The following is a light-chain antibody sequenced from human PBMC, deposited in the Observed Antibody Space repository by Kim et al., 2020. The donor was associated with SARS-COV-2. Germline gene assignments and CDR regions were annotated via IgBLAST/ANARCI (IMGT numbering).Light chain of an antibody. CDR2: GAF. J-gene: IGKJ5*01. Sequence: CPRERPTLSCRAGQPFICTYLGVYQRKPDQAPSLIFYGAFTRATGIPDRFSGSGSVTDFTLTISRLEPEDFAVYYCQHYGTSPITFGQGTRLEIK. CDR3: QHYGTSPIT. CDR1: QPFICTY. V-gene: IGKV3-20*01.